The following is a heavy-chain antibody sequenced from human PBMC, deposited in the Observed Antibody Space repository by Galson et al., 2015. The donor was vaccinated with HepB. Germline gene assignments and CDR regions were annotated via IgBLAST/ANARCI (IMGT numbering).Heavy chain of an antibody. J-gene: IGHJ4*02. V-gene: IGHV1-46*04. CDR1: GYTFTSYY. D-gene: IGHD6-13*01. CDR3: ARVGIAAASFDY. CDR2: INPSGGST. Sequence: SVKVSCKASGYTFTSYYMHWVRQAPGQGLEWMGIINPSGGSTSYAQKLQGRVTMTRDTSTSTVYMELSSLRSEDTAVYYCARVGIAAASFDYWGQGTLVTVSS.